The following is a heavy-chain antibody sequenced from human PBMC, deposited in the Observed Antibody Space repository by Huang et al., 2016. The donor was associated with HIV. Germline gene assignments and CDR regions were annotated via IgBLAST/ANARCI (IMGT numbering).Heavy chain of an antibody. CDR3: AKARGCSYGQPFDY. V-gene: IGHV3-30*18. CDR1: GFTFSVYH. Sequence: QVQLVESGGGVVQPGGYLKLSCAASGFTFSVYHMHWVRQAPGNGMEWWALIAHDGSNENYSDSEKARFTISRDNSKSTLYLQMNSLRFEDTAVYYCAKARGCSYGQPFDYWGQGTLVTVSS. D-gene: IGHD5-18*01. J-gene: IGHJ4*02. CDR2: IAHDGSNE.